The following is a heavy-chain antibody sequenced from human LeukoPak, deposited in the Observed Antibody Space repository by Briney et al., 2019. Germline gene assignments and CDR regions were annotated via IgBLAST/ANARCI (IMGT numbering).Heavy chain of an antibody. D-gene: IGHD1-26*01. CDR3: ARHSGGGSYPYFDY. CDR2: IYTSGST. Sequence: SETLSLTCTVSGGSISSYYWSWIRQPPGKGLDWIGYIYTSGSTNYNPSLKSRVTISVDTSKNQFSLNLRSVTAADTAVYYCARHSGGGSYPYFDYWGQGTLVTVSS. V-gene: IGHV4-4*09. CDR1: GGSISSYY. J-gene: IGHJ4*02.